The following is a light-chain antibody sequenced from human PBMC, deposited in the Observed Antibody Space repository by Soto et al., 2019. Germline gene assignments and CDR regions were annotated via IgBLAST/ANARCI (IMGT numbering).Light chain of an antibody. CDR1: RNINRK. V-gene: IGKV3-15*01. J-gene: IGKJ5*01. CDR3: QQRANWIT. CDR2: GAS. Sequence: EIVMTQSPATLSVSPGERATLSCRASRNINRKLAWYQQKPGQAPRLLISGASTRATGIPARFSGSGSGTEFTLTISSLQSEDFAVYYCQQRANWITFGQGTRLEIK.